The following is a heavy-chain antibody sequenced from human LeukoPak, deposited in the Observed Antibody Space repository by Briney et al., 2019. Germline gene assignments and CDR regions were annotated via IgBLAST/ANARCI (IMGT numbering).Heavy chain of an antibody. J-gene: IGHJ3*02. D-gene: IGHD3-9*01. V-gene: IGHV3-30-3*01. CDR1: GFTFSSYA. CDR2: ISYDGSNK. CDR3: ARGKDILTGSDAFDI. Sequence: PGGSLRLSCAASGFTFSSYAMHWVRQAPGKGLGWVAVISYDGSNKYYADSVKGRFTISRDNSKNTLYLQMNSLRAEDTAVYYCARGKDILTGSDAFDIWGQGTMVTVSS.